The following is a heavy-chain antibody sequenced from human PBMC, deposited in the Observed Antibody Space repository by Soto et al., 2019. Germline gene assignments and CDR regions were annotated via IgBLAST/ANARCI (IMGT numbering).Heavy chain of an antibody. CDR2: VSNTATT. D-gene: IGHD5-12*01. CDR1: GASIINYY. V-gene: IGHV4-59*01. J-gene: IGHJ4*02. CDR3: ARAYGGYADY. Sequence: SETLSLTCTVSGASIINYYWAWIRQSPGGGLESIGYVSNTATTTYNPTLKNRVTISVDASKSQFSLKLSSVTAADTAAYYCARAYGGYADYWGQGALVTVSS.